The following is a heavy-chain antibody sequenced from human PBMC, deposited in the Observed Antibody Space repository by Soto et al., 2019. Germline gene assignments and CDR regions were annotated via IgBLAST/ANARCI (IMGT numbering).Heavy chain of an antibody. J-gene: IGHJ4*02. Sequence: QVQLVQPGAEVKKPGSSVKVSCKASGSTFSSYAISWVRQAPGQGHEWMGGIIPIFGTANYAQKFQGRVTITADESTSTAYMELSSLRSEDTAVYYCARDSWACSGGSCYFDYWGQGTLVTVSS. CDR2: IIPIFGTA. CDR3: ARDSWACSGGSCYFDY. CDR1: GSTFSSYA. V-gene: IGHV1-69*01. D-gene: IGHD2-15*01.